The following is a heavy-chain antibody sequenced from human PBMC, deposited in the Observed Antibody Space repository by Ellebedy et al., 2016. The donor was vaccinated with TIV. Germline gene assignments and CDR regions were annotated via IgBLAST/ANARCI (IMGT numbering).Heavy chain of an antibody. J-gene: IGHJ4*02. CDR2: IRYDGSNK. Sequence: GESLKISCAASGFTFSSYGMHWVRQAPGKGLEWVAFIRYDGSNKYYADSVKGRFTISRDNSKNTLYLQMNSLRSEDTAVYYCARGESQEFDYWGQGTLVTVSS. CDR1: GFTFSSYG. CDR3: ARGESQEFDY. V-gene: IGHV3-30*02.